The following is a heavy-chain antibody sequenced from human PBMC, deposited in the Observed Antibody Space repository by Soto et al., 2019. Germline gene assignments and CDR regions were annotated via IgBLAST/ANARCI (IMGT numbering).Heavy chain of an antibody. CDR3: GRGGLAVSGTYDY. D-gene: IGHD6-19*01. V-gene: IGHV1-18*01. CDR1: GYTFTNYG. Sequence: QVQLVQSGAEVKESGASVKVSYKASGYTFTNYGVAWVRRAPGQGLEWMGWISGSNGDTKYAQNLQNRVSMTTDTSTNTAYMELRSLRPDDTAIYFCGRGGLAVSGTYDYWGQGTLVTVSS. CDR2: ISGSNGDT. J-gene: IGHJ4*02.